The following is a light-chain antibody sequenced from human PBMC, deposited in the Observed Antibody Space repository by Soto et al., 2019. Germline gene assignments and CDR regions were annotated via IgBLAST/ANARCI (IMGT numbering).Light chain of an antibody. Sequence: QSALTQPPSVSGAPGQRGSISCTGSSSNIGAGYDVHWYQQLPGTAPKLLIYRHSNRPSGVPDRFSGSKSGTSASLAITGLQAEDEADYYCQSCDSSLSGSGVFGTGTKVTVL. J-gene: IGLJ1*01. CDR2: RHS. CDR1: SSNIGAGYD. CDR3: QSCDSSLSGSGV. V-gene: IGLV1-40*01.